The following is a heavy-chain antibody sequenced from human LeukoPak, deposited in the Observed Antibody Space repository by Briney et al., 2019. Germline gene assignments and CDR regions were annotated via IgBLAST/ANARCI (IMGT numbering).Heavy chain of an antibody. J-gene: IGHJ4*02. CDR2: ISGSGGST. CDR3: AKTTAGYSSGRSPGWPVDY. Sequence: PGRSLRLSCAASGFTFGSYAMYWVRQAPGKGLEWVSGISGSGGSTFYADSGKGRFTISRDNYENTVYLQMNSLSADDTAVYYCAKTTAGYSSGRSPGWPVDYWGQGTLVTVSS. V-gene: IGHV3-23*01. D-gene: IGHD6-19*01. CDR1: GFTFGSYA.